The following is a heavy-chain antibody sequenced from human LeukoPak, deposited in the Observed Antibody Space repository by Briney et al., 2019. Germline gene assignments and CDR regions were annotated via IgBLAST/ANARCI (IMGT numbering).Heavy chain of an antibody. Sequence: ASVKVSCKASGYDFINYGITWVRQAPGRGLEWMGWISLYNGNTDYKLQGRVTMTTDTSTSTAYTELRSLRSDGTAVYYCARGGPFFSSSSSKEYYFDYWGPRTLVTVSS. J-gene: IGHJ4*02. CDR1: GYDFINYG. CDR3: ARGGPFFSSSSSKEYYFDY. V-gene: IGHV1-18*01. CDR2: ISLYNGNT. D-gene: IGHD6-6*01.